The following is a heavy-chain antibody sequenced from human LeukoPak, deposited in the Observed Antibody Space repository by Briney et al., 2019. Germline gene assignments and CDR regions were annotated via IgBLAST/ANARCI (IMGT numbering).Heavy chain of an antibody. Sequence: GGSLRLSCAASGFTFSDYYMSWIRQAPGKGLEWVSYISSSGSTIYYADSVKGRFTISRDNAENSLYLQMNSLRAEDTAVYYCAREAVAGYYFDYWGQGTLVTVSS. V-gene: IGHV3-11*01. CDR3: AREAVAGYYFDY. CDR2: ISSSGSTI. J-gene: IGHJ4*02. D-gene: IGHD6-19*01. CDR1: GFTFSDYY.